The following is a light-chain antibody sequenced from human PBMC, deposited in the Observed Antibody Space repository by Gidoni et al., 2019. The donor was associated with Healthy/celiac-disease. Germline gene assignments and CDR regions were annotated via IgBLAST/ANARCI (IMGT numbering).Light chain of an antibody. CDR1: QSISSY. Sequence: IQLTHSPSPLSASIGDRVTITCRASQSISSYLNWYQQKPGKAPKLLIYAASSLQSGVPSRFSGSGSGTDFTLTISSLQPEDFATYYCQQSYSTPITFGQGTRLEIK. V-gene: IGKV1-39*01. CDR2: AAS. J-gene: IGKJ5*01. CDR3: QQSYSTPIT.